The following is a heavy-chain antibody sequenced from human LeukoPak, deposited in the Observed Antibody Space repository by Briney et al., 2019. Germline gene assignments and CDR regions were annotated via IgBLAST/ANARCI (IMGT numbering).Heavy chain of an antibody. D-gene: IGHD5-12*01. J-gene: IGHJ6*03. V-gene: IGHV4-34*01. CDR2: INHSGST. Sequence: SETLSLTCAVYGGSFSGYYWSWIRQPPGKGLEWIGEINHSGSTNYNPSLKSRVTISVDTSKNQFSLKLSSVTAADTAVYYCAREDSGYDLKGGYYYYYYMDVWGKGTTVTISS. CDR1: GGSFSGYY. CDR3: AREDSGYDLKGGYYYYYYMDV.